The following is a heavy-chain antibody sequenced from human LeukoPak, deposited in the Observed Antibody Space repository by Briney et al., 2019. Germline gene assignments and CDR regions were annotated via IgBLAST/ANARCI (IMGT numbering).Heavy chain of an antibody. CDR1: GYTFTSYG. CDR2: INPNSGGT. Sequence: ASVKVSCKASGYTFTSYGISWVRQAPGQGLEWMGWINPNSGGTNYAQKFQGRVTMTRDTSINTAYMELSRLRSDDTAVYYCAKRGPTMVRGTPLDYWGQGTLVTVSS. D-gene: IGHD3-10*01. V-gene: IGHV1-2*02. J-gene: IGHJ4*02. CDR3: AKRGPTMVRGTPLDY.